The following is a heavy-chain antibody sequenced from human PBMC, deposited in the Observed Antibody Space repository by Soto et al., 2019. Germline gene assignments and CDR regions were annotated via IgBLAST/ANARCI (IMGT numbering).Heavy chain of an antibody. CDR1: GDSVSSNSAG. CDR3: ARGSWDDVSGHYYMDV. V-gene: IGHV6-1*01. Sequence: SQTLSLTCDISGDSVSSNSAGWNWIRQTPSRGLEWLGRTYYKSKWYYTYAASVKSRITVSPDTSKNQFSLQLTSVTPEDTAVYYCARGSWDDVSGHYYMDVWDKGTRSPSP. CDR2: TYYKSKWYY. J-gene: IGHJ6*03. D-gene: IGHD1-1*01.